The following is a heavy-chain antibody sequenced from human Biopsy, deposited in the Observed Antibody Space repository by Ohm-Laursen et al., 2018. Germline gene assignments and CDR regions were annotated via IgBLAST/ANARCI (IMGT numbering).Heavy chain of an antibody. V-gene: IGHV1-8*01. CDR2: MIPSSGKT. J-gene: IGHJ5*02. D-gene: IGHD6-6*01. Sequence: SVKASCKASGHSFSTYDANWVRQARGQGLEWMGWMIPSSGKTGYAQRFQGRVTLTMNTSISTAYMELSGLSSEDTAVYFCARGYSRRVSIFEASIYWFDTWGQGTLVTVSS. CDR3: ARGYSRRVSIFEASIYWFDT. CDR1: GHSFSTYD.